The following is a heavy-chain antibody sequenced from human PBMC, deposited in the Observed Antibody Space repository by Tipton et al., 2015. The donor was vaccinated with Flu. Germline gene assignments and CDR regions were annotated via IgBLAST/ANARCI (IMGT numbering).Heavy chain of an antibody. D-gene: IGHD3-22*01. J-gene: IGHJ4*02. Sequence: SLRLSCAASGFTFTSFAMNWVRQAPGGGLEWVSGISAGGGSTFYADSVKGRFTISRGNSKNTVYLQMNGLRVEDTATYYCAKADSSGFYYARRHSWGQGTLVTVSS. CDR1: GFTFTSFA. CDR3: AKADSSGFYYARRHS. V-gene: IGHV3-23*01. CDR2: ISAGGGST.